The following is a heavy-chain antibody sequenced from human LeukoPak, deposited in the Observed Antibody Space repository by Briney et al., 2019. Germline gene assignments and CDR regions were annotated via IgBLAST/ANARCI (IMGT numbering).Heavy chain of an antibody. V-gene: IGHV3-48*03. D-gene: IGHD1-14*01. CDR3: ARVGPWVNPDYYYYYMDV. J-gene: IGHJ6*03. CDR1: GFTFSSYE. Sequence: GGSLRLSCAASGFTFSSYEMNWVRQAPGKGLEWVSYISSSSSYIYYADSVKGRFTISRDNAKNSLYLQMNSLRAEDTAVYYCARVGPWVNPDYYYYYMDVWGKGTTVTVS. CDR2: ISSSSSYI.